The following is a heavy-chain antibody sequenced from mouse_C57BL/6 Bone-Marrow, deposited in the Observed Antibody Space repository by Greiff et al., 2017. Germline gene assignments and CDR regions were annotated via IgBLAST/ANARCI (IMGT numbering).Heavy chain of an antibody. CDR1: GFTFSDYY. V-gene: IGHV5-12*01. J-gene: IGHJ1*03. CDR2: ISNGGGST. Sequence: EVKLVESGGGLVQPGGSLKLSCAASGFTFSDYYMYWVRQTPEKRLEWVAYISNGGGSTYYPDTVKGRFTISRDNAKNTLYLQMSRLKSEDTAMYYCARHYYGSSHWYFDVWGTGTTVTVSS. CDR3: ARHYYGSSHWYFDV. D-gene: IGHD1-1*01.